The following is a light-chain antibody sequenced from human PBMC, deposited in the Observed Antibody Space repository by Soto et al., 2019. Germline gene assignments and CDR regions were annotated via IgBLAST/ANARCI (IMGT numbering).Light chain of an antibody. CDR3: QQYGRSPPIT. CDR2: GAS. Sequence: EIVLTQSPGTLSLSPGERAILSCRASQSVDNNYLAWLQQKAGQAPRLLIYGASSRATGIQDRFSGSGSVTDFTLTINSLEPGDFAVYYCQQYGRSPPITFGQGTRLEIK. V-gene: IGKV3-20*01. J-gene: IGKJ5*01. CDR1: QSVDNNY.